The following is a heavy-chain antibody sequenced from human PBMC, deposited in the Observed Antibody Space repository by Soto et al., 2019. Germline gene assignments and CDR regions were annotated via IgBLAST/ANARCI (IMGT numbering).Heavy chain of an antibody. D-gene: IGHD2-8*01. CDR3: ARGGKYCTNGGCSVYGMDG. Sequence: QVQLVQSGAEVKKPGASVKVSCKASGYTFTSYGIIWVRQAPGQGLEWMGWISAYNGNTNYAQKLQGRVTMTTDTYTSTAYMELRSLRSDDTAVYYCARGGKYCTNGGCSVYGMDGWGQGTTVTGSS. J-gene: IGHJ6*02. V-gene: IGHV1-18*01. CDR1: GYTFTSYG. CDR2: ISAYNGNT.